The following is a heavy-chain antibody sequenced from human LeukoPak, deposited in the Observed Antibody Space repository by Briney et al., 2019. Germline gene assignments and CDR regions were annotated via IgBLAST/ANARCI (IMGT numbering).Heavy chain of an antibody. J-gene: IGHJ4*02. CDR2: LYYSGST. CDR3: ARQLRGYSGYDKYYFDY. V-gene: IGHV4-39*01. Sequence: PGGSLRLSCAASGFTFRSSAMTWVRQPPGKGLEWIGSLYYSGSTYYNPSLKSRVTISVDTSKNQFSLKLSSVTAADTAVYYCARQLRGYSGYDKYYFDYWGQGTLDTVSS. CDR1: GFTFRSSA. D-gene: IGHD5-12*01.